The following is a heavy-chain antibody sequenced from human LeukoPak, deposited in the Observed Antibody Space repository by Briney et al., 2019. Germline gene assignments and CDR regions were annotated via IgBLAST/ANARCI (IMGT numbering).Heavy chain of an antibody. Sequence: GGSLRLSCAASGFTFSSYWMHWVRHAPGKGLVWVSRIKSDGSTRYADSVKGRFTISRDNAKNTVSLQMTSLRAEDTGVYYCARAPSEIGGYPEYFRHWGQGTLVIVSS. D-gene: IGHD2-15*01. V-gene: IGHV3-74*01. J-gene: IGHJ1*01. CDR3: ARAPSEIGGYPEYFRH. CDR1: GFTFSSYW. CDR2: IKSDGST.